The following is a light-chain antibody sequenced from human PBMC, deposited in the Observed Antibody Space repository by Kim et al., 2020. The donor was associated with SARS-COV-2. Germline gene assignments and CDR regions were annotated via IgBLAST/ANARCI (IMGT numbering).Light chain of an antibody. Sequence: EIVMTQSPATLSVFPGERATLSCRASQSVSTNLAWYQQKPGQAPRLLIYGASTRVTGLPARFSGSGSGTEFTLTISSLQSEDFAVYYCQQYNNWLRNTFGQGTKLEI. CDR3: QQYNNWLRNT. J-gene: IGKJ2*01. CDR2: GAS. CDR1: QSVSTN. V-gene: IGKV3-15*01.